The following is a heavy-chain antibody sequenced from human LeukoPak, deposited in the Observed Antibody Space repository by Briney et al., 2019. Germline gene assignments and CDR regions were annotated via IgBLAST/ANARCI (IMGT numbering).Heavy chain of an antibody. J-gene: IGHJ5*02. CDR3: ARDYPVNWFDP. V-gene: IGHV1-69*13. CDR1: GYTFTGYY. CDR2: IIPIFGTA. Sequence: ASVKVSCKASGYTFTGYYVHWVRQAPGQGLEWMGGIIPIFGTANYAQKFQGRVTITADESTSTAYMELSSLRSEDTAVYYCARDYPVNWFDPWGQGTLVTVSS.